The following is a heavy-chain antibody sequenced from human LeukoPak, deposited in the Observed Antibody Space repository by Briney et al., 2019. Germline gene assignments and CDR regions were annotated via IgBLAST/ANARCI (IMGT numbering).Heavy chain of an antibody. D-gene: IGHD3-3*01. Sequence: EASVKVFCKASGYTFSNYPIHWVRQAPGQRLEWMGWINAGNGGTEYSQKFQGRVTITRDTSASTVHMELSSLRSEDTAVYYCARPGDVLSAYYSYWGQGTLVTVSS. J-gene: IGHJ4*02. CDR3: ARPGDVLSAYYSY. V-gene: IGHV1-3*01. CDR1: GYTFSNYP. CDR2: INAGNGGT.